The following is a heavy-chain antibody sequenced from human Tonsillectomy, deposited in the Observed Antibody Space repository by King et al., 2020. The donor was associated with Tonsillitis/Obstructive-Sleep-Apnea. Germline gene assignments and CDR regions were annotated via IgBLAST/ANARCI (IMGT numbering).Heavy chain of an antibody. Sequence: VQLQQSGPGLVKASQTLSLTCAISGDSVSSNSAAWNWIRQSPSRGLEWLGRTYYSSKWYSDFAVSVKSRLTINPDTSKNQFSLQLNSVTPVDTAVYYCARSSITGTTSPYNCFMDVWGKGTTVTVSS. V-gene: IGHV6-1*01. CDR3: ARSSITGTTSPYNCFMDV. J-gene: IGHJ6*03. CDR1: GDSVSSNSAA. D-gene: IGHD1-20*01. CDR2: TYYSSKWYS.